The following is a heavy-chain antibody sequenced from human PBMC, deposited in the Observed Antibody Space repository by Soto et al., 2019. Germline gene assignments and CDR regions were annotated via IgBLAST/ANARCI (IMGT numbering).Heavy chain of an antibody. D-gene: IGHD2-8*01. CDR1: GGTFSSDA. CDR2: IITIFNTA. CDR3: ARSRCTKGVGDNLSPGWDV. Sequence: QVQLVQSGAEVKKPGSSVKVYCKASGGTFSSDAISWVRQAPGHGLEWMGGIITIFNTANYAQMLHGRVTITADESTSTAYMELSSLRAEDTAVYYCARSRCTKGVGDNLSPGWDVGGTGTTVTVSA. V-gene: IGHV1-69*01. J-gene: IGHJ6*04.